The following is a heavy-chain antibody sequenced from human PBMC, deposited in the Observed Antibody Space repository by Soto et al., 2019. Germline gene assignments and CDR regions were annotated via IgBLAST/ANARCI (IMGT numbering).Heavy chain of an antibody. CDR2: VFGSGNA. D-gene: IGHD3-10*01. CDR1: GVTFSNSY. Sequence: SETLSLTCTVSGVTFSNSYWSWIRQPAGKGLEWIGRVFGSGNANYNPSLQGRVTMSVDTTKNQVSLKLTSVTAADTAVYFCARELVSFQSNWFDPWGPGXLVTVSS. CDR3: ARELVSFQSNWFDP. J-gene: IGHJ5*02. V-gene: IGHV4-4*07.